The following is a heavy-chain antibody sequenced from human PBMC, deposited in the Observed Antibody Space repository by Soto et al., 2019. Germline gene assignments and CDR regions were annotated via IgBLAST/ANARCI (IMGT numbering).Heavy chain of an antibody. CDR2: IIPVFGTA. CDR3: ARGDATKIVVTTYYGMDV. J-gene: IGHJ6*02. D-gene: IGHD4-17*01. CDR1: GGSLSNYG. V-gene: IGHV1-69*13. Sequence: GASVKVSCKASGGSLSNYGISWVRQAPGQGLEWMGGIIPVFGTANYAQKFQGRVTITADESTNIVYMDVTSLRSEDTAVYYCARGDATKIVVTTYYGMDVWGQGTTVTVSS.